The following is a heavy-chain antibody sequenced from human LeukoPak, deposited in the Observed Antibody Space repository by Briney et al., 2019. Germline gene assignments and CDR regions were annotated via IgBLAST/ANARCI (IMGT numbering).Heavy chain of an antibody. CDR3: AKDPFQEIAAGYFQH. J-gene: IGHJ1*01. V-gene: IGHV3-9*01. Sequence: PGRSLRLSCAASGFAFSSYAMHWVRQAPGKGLEWVSGISWNSGSIGYADSVKGRFTISRDNAKNSLYLQMNSLRAEDTALYYCAKDPFQEIAAGYFQHWGQGTLVTVSS. D-gene: IGHD6-13*01. CDR2: ISWNSGSI. CDR1: GFAFSSYA.